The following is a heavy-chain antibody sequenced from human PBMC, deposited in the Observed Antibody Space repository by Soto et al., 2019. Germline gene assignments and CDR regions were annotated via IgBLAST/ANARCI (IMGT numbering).Heavy chain of an antibody. D-gene: IGHD6-19*01. CDR1: GFTFSSSA. Sequence: EVQLLDSGGGLVQPGGSLRLSCAASGFTFSSSAMSWVRQAPGTGLEWVSAVSGRGGTTYYADSVRGRFTISRDNSKNTLYLQMNSLRADDTAIYFCARCTVDTIVTSGWCHYLDPWGQGTLVTVSS. V-gene: IGHV3-23*01. CDR2: VSGRGGTT. J-gene: IGHJ5*02. CDR3: ARCTVDTIVTSGWCHYLDP.